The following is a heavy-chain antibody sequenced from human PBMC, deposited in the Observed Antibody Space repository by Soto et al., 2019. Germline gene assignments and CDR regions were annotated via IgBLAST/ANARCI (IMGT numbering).Heavy chain of an antibody. V-gene: IGHV1-8*01. Sequence: ASVKVSCKASGDTFTTYDINWVRQATGHGLEWMGWINPNSGNIGYAQRFQGRVTMTRDTAIRTAYMEVSSLRSDDTAVYYCARGRASGSYYLLDYWGQGTLVTVS. CDR1: GDTFTTYD. CDR2: INPNSGNI. D-gene: IGHD3-10*01. CDR3: ARGRASGSYYLLDY. J-gene: IGHJ4*02.